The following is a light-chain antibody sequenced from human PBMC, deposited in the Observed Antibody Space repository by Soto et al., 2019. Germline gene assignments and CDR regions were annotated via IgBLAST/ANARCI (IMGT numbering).Light chain of an antibody. CDR2: DAS. CDR3: EQRTRWPPWT. Sequence: EIVLTQSPATLSLSPGDRATLSCRASQSVSNYLAWYQQKPGQAPRLLIYDASNRATGIPARFSGSGSGTDFTLTISSLEPEDFAVYYCEQRTRWPPWTFGQGTKVEIK. J-gene: IGKJ1*01. V-gene: IGKV3-11*01. CDR1: QSVSNY.